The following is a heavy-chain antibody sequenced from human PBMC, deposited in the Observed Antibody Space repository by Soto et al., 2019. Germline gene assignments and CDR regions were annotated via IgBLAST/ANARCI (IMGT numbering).Heavy chain of an antibody. J-gene: IGHJ6*02. V-gene: IGHV4-34*01. CDR2: INHSGST. D-gene: IGHD3-3*01. CDR1: GGSFSGYY. CDR3: ARGAVGYYDFWSGFNRDGMDV. Sequence: KASETLSLTCAVYGGSFSGYYWSWIRQPPGKGLEWIGEINHSGSTNYNPSLKSRVTISVDTSKNQFSLKLSSVTAADTAVYYCARGAVGYYDFWSGFNRDGMDVWGQGTTVTVSS.